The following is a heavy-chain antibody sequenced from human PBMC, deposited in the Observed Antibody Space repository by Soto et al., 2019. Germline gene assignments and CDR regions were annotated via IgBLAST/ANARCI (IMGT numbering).Heavy chain of an antibody. CDR2: ISPDGGRT. V-gene: IGHV1-46*01. CDR3: ATRDPGHY. Sequence: ASVKVSCKASGGTFSSYAISWVRQAPGQGLERMGIISPDGGRTSYAQKFQGRVTMTRDTSTSTVYMELSSLRSEDTAVYYCATRDPGHYWGQGTLVTVSS. J-gene: IGHJ4*02. CDR1: GGTFSSYA.